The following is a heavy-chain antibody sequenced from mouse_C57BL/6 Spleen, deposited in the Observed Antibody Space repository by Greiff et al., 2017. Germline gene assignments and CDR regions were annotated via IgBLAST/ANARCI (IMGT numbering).Heavy chain of an antibody. D-gene: IGHD2-4*01. CDR3: ARGVEYDPHYYAMDY. J-gene: IGHJ4*01. CDR2: IYPRSGNT. Sequence: QVQLQQSGAELARPGASVKLSCKASGYTFTSYGISWVKQRTGQGLEWIGEIYPRSGNTYYNEKFKGKATLTADKSSSTAYMELRSLTSEDSAVYFCARGVEYDPHYYAMDYWGQGTSVTVSS. V-gene: IGHV1-81*01. CDR1: GYTFTSYG.